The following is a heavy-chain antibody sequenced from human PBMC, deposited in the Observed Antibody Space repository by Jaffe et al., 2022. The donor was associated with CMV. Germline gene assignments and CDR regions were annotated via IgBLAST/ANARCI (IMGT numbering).Heavy chain of an antibody. CDR2: IYYSGST. V-gene: IGHV4-59*08. CDR3: ARRSGYCSGGSCYSMDYYYYMDV. D-gene: IGHD2-15*01. CDR1: GGSISSYY. Sequence: QVQLQESGPGLVKPSETLSLTCTVSGGSISSYYWSWIRQPPGKGLEWIGYIYYSGSTNYNPSLKSRVTISVDTSKNQFSLKLSSVTAADTAVYYCARRSGYCSGGSCYSMDYYYYMDVWGKGTTVTVSS. J-gene: IGHJ6*03.